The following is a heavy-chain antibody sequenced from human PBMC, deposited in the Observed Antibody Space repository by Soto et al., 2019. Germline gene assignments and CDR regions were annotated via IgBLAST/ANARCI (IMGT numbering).Heavy chain of an antibody. J-gene: IGHJ4*02. D-gene: IGHD3-22*01. Sequence: QLQLQESGSGLVKPSQTLSLTCAVSGGSISSGGYSWSWIRQPPGKGLEWLGYIYHSGSTYYNPSLNSRIAISVDRSKNQFSLKLSSVTAADTAVYYCARGDDYYDSSGYYFHFDYWGQGTLVTVSS. V-gene: IGHV4-30-2*01. CDR1: GGSISSGGYS. CDR3: ARGDDYYDSSGYYFHFDY. CDR2: IYHSGST.